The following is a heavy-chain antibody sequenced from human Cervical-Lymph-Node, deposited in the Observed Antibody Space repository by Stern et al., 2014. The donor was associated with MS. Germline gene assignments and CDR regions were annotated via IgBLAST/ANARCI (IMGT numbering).Heavy chain of an antibody. V-gene: IGHV3-48*02. CDR1: GFTFSSYS. CDR3: ARGWSCSGGTCHFDY. D-gene: IGHD2-8*02. J-gene: IGHJ4*02. CDR2: LSSSSTTI. Sequence: EVQLVESGGGLVQPGGSLRLSCAASGFTFSSYSMNWVRQAPGKGLEWVSYLSSSSTTIYYADSVKGRFTISRDNAKNSLYLQMNSLRDEDTAVYYCARGWSCSGGTCHFDYWGQGTLVTVSS.